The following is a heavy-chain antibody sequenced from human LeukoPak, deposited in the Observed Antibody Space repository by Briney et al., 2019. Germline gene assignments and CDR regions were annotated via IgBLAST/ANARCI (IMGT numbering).Heavy chain of an antibody. J-gene: IGHJ4*02. V-gene: IGHV1-18*01. CDR3: AREDYYDSSGYWDSRYFDY. Sequence: GASVKVSCKASGYTFTSYVISWVRQAPGQGLEWMGWISAYNGNTNYAQKLQGRVTMTTDTSTSTAYMELRSLRSDDTAVYYCAREDYYDSSGYWDSRYFDYWGQGTLVTVSS. CDR1: GYTFTSYV. D-gene: IGHD3-22*01. CDR2: ISAYNGNT.